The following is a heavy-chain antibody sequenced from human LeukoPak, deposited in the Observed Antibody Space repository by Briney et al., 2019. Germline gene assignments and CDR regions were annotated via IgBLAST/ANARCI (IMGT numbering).Heavy chain of an antibody. D-gene: IGHD6-19*01. Sequence: SETLSLTCTVSGDSISSSYWGWIRQPAGKGLEWIGRIHTSGSTYYSPSLKSRVTMSGDTSTNQFSLKLSSVTAAGTAMYYCARVRLGRGLDYWGQGTLVTVSS. CDR1: GDSISSSY. J-gene: IGHJ4*02. V-gene: IGHV4-4*07. CDR2: IHTSGST. CDR3: ARVRLGRGLDY.